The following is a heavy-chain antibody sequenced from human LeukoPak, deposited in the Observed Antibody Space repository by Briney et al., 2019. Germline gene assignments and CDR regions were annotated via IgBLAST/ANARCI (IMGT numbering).Heavy chain of an antibody. J-gene: IGHJ5*01. Sequence: GGSLRISCAASGFTFSTYEMNWVRQAPGKGLEWVSYISSSGNIIYYADSVKGRFTISRDSAKNSLYLQMNSLRAEDTAVYYCARGGYSSGWFAYWGQGTLVTVSS. V-gene: IGHV3-48*03. CDR2: ISSSGNII. CDR3: ARGGYSSGWFAY. D-gene: IGHD6-19*01. CDR1: GFTFSTYE.